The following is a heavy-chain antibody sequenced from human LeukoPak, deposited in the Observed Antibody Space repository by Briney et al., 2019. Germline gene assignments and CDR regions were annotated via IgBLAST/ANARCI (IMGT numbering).Heavy chain of an antibody. CDR1: GGSISSYTNY. D-gene: IGHD6-6*01. V-gene: IGHV4-39*02. Sequence: SETLSLTCTVSGGSISSYTNYWGWIRQPPGKGLGWIATVYYTGGTYYNPSLKSRVTISIDTSRNHFSLKLTSVIAADTAMYYCVSNSSSSPWFDPWGRGTLVTVSS. CDR3: VSNSSSSPWFDP. CDR2: VYYTGGT. J-gene: IGHJ5*02.